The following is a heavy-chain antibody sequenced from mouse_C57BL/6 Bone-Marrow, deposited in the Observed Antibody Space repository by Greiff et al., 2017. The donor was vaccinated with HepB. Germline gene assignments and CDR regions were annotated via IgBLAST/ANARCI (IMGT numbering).Heavy chain of an antibody. CDR3: ARGGGTDGFAY. D-gene: IGHD2-14*01. V-gene: IGHV3-1*01. CDR1: GYSITSGYD. CDR2: ISYSGST. Sequence: VQLQQSGPGMVKPSQSLSLTCTVTGYSITSGYDWHWIRHFPGNKLEWMGYISYSGSTNYNPSLKSRISITHDTSKNHFFLKLNSVTTEDTATYYGARGGGTDGFAYWGQGTLVTVSA. J-gene: IGHJ3*01.